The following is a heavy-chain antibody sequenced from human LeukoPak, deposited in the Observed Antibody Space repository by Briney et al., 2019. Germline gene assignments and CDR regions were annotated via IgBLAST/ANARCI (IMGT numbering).Heavy chain of an antibody. Sequence: PSETLSLTCTVSGGSISSYYWSWIRQPAGKGLVWIGRIYTSGSTNYNPSLKSRVTMSVDTSKNQFSLKLSSVTAADTAVYYCARDIGYYYGSGSLNWFDPWGQGTLVTVSS. CDR1: GGSISSYY. D-gene: IGHD3-10*01. J-gene: IGHJ5*02. CDR2: IYTSGST. CDR3: ARDIGYYYGSGSLNWFDP. V-gene: IGHV4-4*07.